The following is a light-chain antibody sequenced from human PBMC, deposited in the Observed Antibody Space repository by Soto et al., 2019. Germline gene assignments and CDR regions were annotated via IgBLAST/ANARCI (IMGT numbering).Light chain of an antibody. CDR3: AAWDDSLNGYV. V-gene: IGLV1-44*01. Sequence: QAVVTQAPSASGTPGQRVSISCSGSSSNIASNTVNWFQQLPGTAPKVLIYSNNQRPSGVPDRFSGSKSGTSASLAISGLQSEDEADYYCAAWDDSLNGYVFGTGTKLTVL. CDR1: SSNIASNT. CDR2: SNN. J-gene: IGLJ1*01.